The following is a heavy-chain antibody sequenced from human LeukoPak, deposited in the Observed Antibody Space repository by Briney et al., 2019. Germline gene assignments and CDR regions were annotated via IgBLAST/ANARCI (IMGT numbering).Heavy chain of an antibody. CDR2: ISSSSLYI. Sequence: PGGSLRLSCAASGFTFSSYEMNWVRQAPGKGLEWVSSISSSSLYIYYADSVKGRFTISRDNAKNSLYLQMSSLRAEDTAVYYCAREERDGYNYYWYFDLWGRGTLVTVSS. V-gene: IGHV3-21*01. D-gene: IGHD5-24*01. CDR3: AREERDGYNYYWYFDL. CDR1: GFTFSSYE. J-gene: IGHJ2*01.